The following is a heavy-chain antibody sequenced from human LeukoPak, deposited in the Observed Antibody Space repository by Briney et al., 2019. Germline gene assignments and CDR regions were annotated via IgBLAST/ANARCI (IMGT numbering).Heavy chain of an antibody. Sequence: KPSEALSLTCTVSGGSISSSSYYWGWIRQPPGKGLEWIGSIYYSGSTYYNPSLKSRVTISVDTPKNQFSLRLSSVTAADTAVYYCAREGRGGSSWYMAHPDYWGQGTLVTVSS. J-gene: IGHJ4*02. V-gene: IGHV4-39*07. D-gene: IGHD6-13*01. CDR2: IYYSGST. CDR1: GGSISSSSYY. CDR3: AREGRGGSSWYMAHPDY.